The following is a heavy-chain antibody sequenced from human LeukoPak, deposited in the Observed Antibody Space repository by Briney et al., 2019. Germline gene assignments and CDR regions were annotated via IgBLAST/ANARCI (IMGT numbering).Heavy chain of an antibody. CDR2: IFYGGSI. CDR1: GGSISSCR. V-gene: IGHV4-59*12. D-gene: IGHD3/OR15-3a*01. J-gene: IGHJ3*02. Sequence: SETLSLICTVSGGSISSCRWSWIRQSPGKGLEWIGFIFYGGSIDYSPSLQSRVTMSVDTSKSHLSLRLTSVTAADTAVYFCARGVIIGQDDAFDIWGRGTMVTVSS. CDR3: ARGVIIGQDDAFDI.